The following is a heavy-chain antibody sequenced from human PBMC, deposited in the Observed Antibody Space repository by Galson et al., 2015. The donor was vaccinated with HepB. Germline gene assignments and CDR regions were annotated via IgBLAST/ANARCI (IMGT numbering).Heavy chain of an antibody. CDR1: GYTFTDYY. J-gene: IGHJ4*02. Sequence: VKVSCKVSGYTFTDYYMHWVQQAPGKGLEWMGLVDPEDGETIYAEKFQGRVTITADTSTDTAYMELSSLRSEDTAVYYCAPIFCSSTSCPVGWGQGTLVTVSS. CDR3: APIFCSSTSCPVG. V-gene: IGHV1-69-2*01. D-gene: IGHD2-2*01. CDR2: VDPEDGET.